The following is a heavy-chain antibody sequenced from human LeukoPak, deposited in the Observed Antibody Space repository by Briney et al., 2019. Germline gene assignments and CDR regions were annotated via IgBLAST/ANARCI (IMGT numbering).Heavy chain of an antibody. CDR3: ARAEYYYDSSGYHSKFDY. CDR2: IYHSGST. D-gene: IGHD3-22*01. Sequence: PSETLSLTCAVSGGSISSSNWWSWVRQPPGKGLEWIGEIYHSGSTNYNPSLKSRVTISVDKSKNQFSLKLSSVTAADTAVYYCARAEYYYDSSGYHSKFDYWGQGTLVTVSS. J-gene: IGHJ4*02. CDR1: GGSISSSNW. V-gene: IGHV4-4*02.